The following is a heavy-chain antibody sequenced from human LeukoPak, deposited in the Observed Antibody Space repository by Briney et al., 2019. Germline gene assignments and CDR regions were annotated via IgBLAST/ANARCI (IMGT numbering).Heavy chain of an antibody. Sequence: PSETLSLTCTVSGGSISSYYWSWIRQPPGKGLEWIGYIYYSGSTNYNPSLKSRVTISVDTSKNQFSLKLSSVTAADTAVYYCARGGILEWLLPFDYWGQGTLVTVSS. CDR1: GGSISSYY. D-gene: IGHD3-3*01. V-gene: IGHV4-59*01. CDR2: IYYSGST. J-gene: IGHJ4*02. CDR3: ARGGILEWLLPFDY.